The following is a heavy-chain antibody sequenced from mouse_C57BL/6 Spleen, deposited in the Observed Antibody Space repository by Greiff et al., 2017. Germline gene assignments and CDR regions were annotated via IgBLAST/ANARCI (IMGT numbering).Heavy chain of an antibody. CDR3: ARHADYYGSSYDWYFDV. Sequence: DVMLVESGGGLVKPGGSLKLSCAASGFTFSSYTMSWVRQTPEKRLEWVATISGGGGNTYYPDSVKGRFTISRDNANNTLCLQVSSLRSEDTALYYCARHADYYGSSYDWYFDVWGTGTTVTVSS. J-gene: IGHJ1*03. D-gene: IGHD1-1*01. V-gene: IGHV5-9*01. CDR1: GFTFSSYT. CDR2: ISGGGGNT.